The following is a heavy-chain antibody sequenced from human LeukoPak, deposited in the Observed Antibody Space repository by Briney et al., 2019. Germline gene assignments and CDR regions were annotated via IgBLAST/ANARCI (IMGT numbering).Heavy chain of an antibody. J-gene: IGHJ6*02. CDR2: IYYSGST. CDR3: ARDRDFWSGYYGGYYYGMDV. CDR1: GGSLSSYY. V-gene: IGHV4-59*01. Sequence: SETLSLTCTVSGGSLSSYYWSWIRQPPGKGLEWIGYIYYSGSTNYNPSLKSRVTISVDTSKNQFSLKLSSVTAADTAVYYCARDRDFWSGYYGGYYYGMDVWGQGTTVTVSS. D-gene: IGHD3-3*01.